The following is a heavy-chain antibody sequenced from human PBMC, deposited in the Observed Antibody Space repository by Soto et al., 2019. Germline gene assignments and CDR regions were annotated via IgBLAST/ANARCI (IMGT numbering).Heavy chain of an antibody. CDR2: SKSKADGETK. CDR3: CVIKRRDQYSTSGYWFDP. CDR1: GFTFSHAW. V-gene: IGHV3-15*01. Sequence: PGGSLRLSCAASGFTFSHAWMSWVRQAPGKGLEWVGRSKSKADGETKDYGAPVRGRFTISRDDSQDILYLHMNSLRIEDTAVYYCCVIKRRDQYSTSGYWFDPWGPGTLVTVSS. D-gene: IGHD4-4*01. J-gene: IGHJ5*02.